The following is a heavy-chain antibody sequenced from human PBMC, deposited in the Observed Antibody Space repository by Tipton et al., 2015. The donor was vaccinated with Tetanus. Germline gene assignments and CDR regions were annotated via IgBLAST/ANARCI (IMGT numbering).Heavy chain of an antibody. V-gene: IGHV4-34*01. J-gene: IGHJ5*02. CDR3: AGSLVRWFVP. D-gene: IGHD3-22*01. CDR2: IDHRGST. Sequence: TLSLTCAVSGVSFRDHYWSWIRQPPGKGLEWIGEIDHRGSTRYKPSLRSRVTFSVDTSKNQLLMKMTSVTAADTAVYYCAGSLVRWFVPWGQGTLVTVSS. CDR1: GVSFRDHY.